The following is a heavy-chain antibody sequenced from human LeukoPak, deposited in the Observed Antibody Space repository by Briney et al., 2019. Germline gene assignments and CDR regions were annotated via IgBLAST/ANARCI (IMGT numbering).Heavy chain of an antibody. CDR3: ARQSSGYDSSGYADY. D-gene: IGHD3-22*01. CDR2: INWNGGST. J-gene: IGHJ4*02. CDR1: GFTFDDYG. Sequence: GGSLRLSCAASGFTFDDYGMSWVRQAPGKGLEWVSGINWNGGSTGYADSVKGRFTISRDNAKNSLYLQMNSLRAEDTALYYCARQSSGYDSSGYADYWGQGTLVTVSS. V-gene: IGHV3-20*04.